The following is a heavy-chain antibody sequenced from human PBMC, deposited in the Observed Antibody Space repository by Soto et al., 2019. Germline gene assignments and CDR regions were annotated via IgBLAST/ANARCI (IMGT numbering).Heavy chain of an antibody. V-gene: IGHV3-66*01. Sequence: GGSLRLSCAASGFSVTTNYMTWVRQAPGQGLEWVSVTYGPPTTDFADSVKGRFTVSRDDSRNIVHLQMNSLSAEDTAVYYCARGSNRYGSGNICWGQGALVTV. CDR3: ARGSNRYGSGNIC. J-gene: IGHJ4*02. CDR2: TYGPPTT. D-gene: IGHD3-10*01. CDR1: GFSVTTNY.